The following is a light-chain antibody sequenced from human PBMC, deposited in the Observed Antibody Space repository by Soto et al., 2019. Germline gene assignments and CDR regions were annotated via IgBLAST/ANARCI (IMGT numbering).Light chain of an antibody. CDR1: QSINTY. Sequence: DIQMTQSPSSVSASVVDRVTITFRASQSINTYLNWYQQKPGKAPKLLIYAASTLQSGVPSRFSGSGSGTDFTLTISSLQPEDVATYYCQKYNSAPWTFGQGTKVDIK. CDR2: AAS. J-gene: IGKJ1*01. V-gene: IGKV1-27*01. CDR3: QKYNSAPWT.